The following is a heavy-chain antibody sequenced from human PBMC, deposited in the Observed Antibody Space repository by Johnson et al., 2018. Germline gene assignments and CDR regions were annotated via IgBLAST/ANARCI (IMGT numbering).Heavy chain of an antibody. CDR2: ITAGNGNT. CDR3: ARGPTYGYGTRDY. V-gene: IGHV1-3*01. CDR1: GYTFTTYA. D-gene: IGHD5-12*01. J-gene: IGHJ4*02. Sequence: QVQLVQYGAEVKKPGASVKVSCKASGYTFTTYAMHWVRQAPGQRLEWMGWITAGNGNTKYSQTFQGRVTITRDTSASTAYMELSSLTSEDTAVYYCARGPTYGYGTRDYWGQGTLVTVSS.